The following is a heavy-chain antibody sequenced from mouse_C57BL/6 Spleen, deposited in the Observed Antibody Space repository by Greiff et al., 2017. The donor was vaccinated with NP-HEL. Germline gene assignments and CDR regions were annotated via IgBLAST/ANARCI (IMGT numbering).Heavy chain of an antibody. CDR1: GYTFTDYN. Sequence: VQLQQSGPELVKPGASVKIPCKASGYTFTDYNMDWVKQSHGKSLEWIGDINPNNGGTIYNQKFKGKATLTVDTSSSTAYMEHRSLTSEDTAVYYSARSTVVNMGYWGQGTSVTVAS. V-gene: IGHV1-18*01. CDR2: INPNNGGT. D-gene: IGHD1-1*01. J-gene: IGHJ4*01. CDR3: ARSTVVNMGY.